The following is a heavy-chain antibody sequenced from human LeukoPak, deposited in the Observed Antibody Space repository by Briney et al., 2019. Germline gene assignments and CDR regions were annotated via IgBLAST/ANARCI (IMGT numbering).Heavy chain of an antibody. CDR2: INPNSGGT. Sequence: ASVKVSSKASGYTFTGYYMHWVRQAPGQGLEWMGWINPNSGGTNYAQKFQGRVTMTRDTSISTAYMELSRLRSDDTAVYYCARGMVRGVNNYYYYYMDVWGKGTTVTVSS. V-gene: IGHV1-2*02. CDR3: ARGMVRGVNNYYYYYMDV. CDR1: GYTFTGYY. D-gene: IGHD3-10*01. J-gene: IGHJ6*03.